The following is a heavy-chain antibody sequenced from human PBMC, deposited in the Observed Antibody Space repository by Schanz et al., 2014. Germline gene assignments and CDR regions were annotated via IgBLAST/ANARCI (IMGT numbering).Heavy chain of an antibody. Sequence: QVFLAESGGGVVQPGRSLRLSCAASGFTFSQYGMHWVRQAPGKGLEWVAVISYDGTNEYYAESVKGRFTISRDNAKNTFYLHMNSLRNEDTAVYFCAKDRGDGYSNGIFQYWGLGTLVTGSS. J-gene: IGHJ4*02. CDR2: ISYDGTNE. CDR3: AKDRGDGYSNGIFQY. CDR1: GFTFSQYG. V-gene: IGHV3-30*18. D-gene: IGHD5-18*01.